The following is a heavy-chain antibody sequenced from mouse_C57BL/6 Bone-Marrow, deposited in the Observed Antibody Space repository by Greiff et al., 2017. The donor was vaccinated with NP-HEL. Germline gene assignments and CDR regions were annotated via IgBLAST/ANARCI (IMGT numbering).Heavy chain of an antibody. V-gene: IGHV1-42*01. J-gene: IGHJ4*01. CDR1: GYSFTGYC. CDR2: INPSTGGT. Sequence: VQLQQSGPELVKPGASVKISCKASGYSFTGYCMNWVKQSPEKSLEWIGEINPSTGGTTYNQKFKAKATLTVDKSSSTAYMQLKSLTSEDSAVYYCARLRDSPYYAMDYWGQGTSVTVSS. CDR3: ARLRDSPYYAMDY.